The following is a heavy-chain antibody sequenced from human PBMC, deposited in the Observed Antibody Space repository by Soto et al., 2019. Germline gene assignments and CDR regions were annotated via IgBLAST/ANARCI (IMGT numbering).Heavy chain of an antibody. CDR2: ISVSGDIT. D-gene: IGHD2-15*01. V-gene: IGHV3-23*01. CDR1: GFTFSNYA. Sequence: EVQLLESGGGLVQPGGSLRLSCAASGFTFSNYAMSWVRQAPGKGLEWVSGISVSGDITYYAESMKGRITISRDSSKNTLYLQMNSLRAEDTAVYYCAKGLSPNCVGSSCPYGMDVWGQGTTVTVSS. J-gene: IGHJ6*02. CDR3: AKGLSPNCVGSSCPYGMDV.